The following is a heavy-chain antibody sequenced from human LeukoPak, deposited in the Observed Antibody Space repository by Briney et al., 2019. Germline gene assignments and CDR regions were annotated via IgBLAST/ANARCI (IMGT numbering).Heavy chain of an antibody. CDR3: TRRYNYDSSGYYYVRDAFDI. Sequence: ASVKVSCKASGYTFTAYAMIWVRQAPGQGLEWMGWINTNTGNPTYAQGLTGRFVFSLDTSVSTAYLQISSLKAEDTAVYYCTRRYNYDSSGYYYVRDAFDIWGQGTMVTVSS. CDR1: GYTFTAYA. V-gene: IGHV7-4-1*02. D-gene: IGHD3-22*01. J-gene: IGHJ3*02. CDR2: INTNTGNP.